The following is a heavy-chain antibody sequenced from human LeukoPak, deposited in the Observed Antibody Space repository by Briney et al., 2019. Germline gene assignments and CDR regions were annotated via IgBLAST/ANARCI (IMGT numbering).Heavy chain of an antibody. CDR2: IRSTGSST. D-gene: IGHD3-3*01. CDR3: ARVYYASWSGQPLSQHWLDP. CDR1: GFTFRDYY. V-gene: IGHV3-11*04. Sequence: GGSLRLSCTASGFTFRDYYVTWIRQAPGKGLEWVSYIRSTGSSTAYADSVKGRFAISRDNAKNSLYLQMDGLRVEDTAVYYCARVYYASWSGQPLSQHWLDPWGQGTLVTVSS. J-gene: IGHJ5*02.